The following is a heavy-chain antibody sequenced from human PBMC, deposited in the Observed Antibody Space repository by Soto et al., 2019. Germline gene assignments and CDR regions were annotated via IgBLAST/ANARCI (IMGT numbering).Heavy chain of an antibody. Sequence: QVQLVQSGAEVKKPGASVKVSCKASGDTFTDYYIHWVRQAPGQGLEWMGTVNPSGGHTTYAQHFPGRMTXPXXXSXXTLYMELTSLTSEDTAVYYCARGGHVVVVTAALDYWGQGTLVTVSS. D-gene: IGHD2-21*02. J-gene: IGHJ4*02. CDR3: ARGGHVVVVTAALDY. V-gene: IGHV1-46*01. CDR2: VNPSGGHT. CDR1: GDTFTDYY.